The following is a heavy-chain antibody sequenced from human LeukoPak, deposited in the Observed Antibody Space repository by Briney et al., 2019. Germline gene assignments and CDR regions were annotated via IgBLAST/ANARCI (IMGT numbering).Heavy chain of an antibody. CDR1: GFTFSSYA. J-gene: IGHJ4*02. CDR2: IKQDENTK. V-gene: IGHV3-7*01. Sequence: GGSLRLSCAASGFTFSSYAMSWVRQAPGKGLEWVANIKQDENTKYYVDSVKGRFTVSRDNAKNSLYLQMNSLRVEDTAIYYCAREGTGRGGFDYWGQGTLVTVSS. CDR3: AREGTGRGGFDY. D-gene: IGHD3-10*01.